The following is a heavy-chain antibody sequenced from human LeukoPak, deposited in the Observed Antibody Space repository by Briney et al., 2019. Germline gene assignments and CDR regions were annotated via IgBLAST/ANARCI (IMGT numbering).Heavy chain of an antibody. CDR1: GFTVSSSF. D-gene: IGHD3-10*01. CDR3: ARGRWGLLSFDY. CDR2: IYSGGST. J-gene: IGHJ4*02. Sequence: GGSLRLSCAASGFTVSSSFMSWVRQAPGKGLEWVSVIYSGGSTYYADSVKGRFTISRDNSKNTLYLQMNSLRAEDTAVYYCARGRWGLLSFDYWGQGTLVTVSS. V-gene: IGHV3-53*01.